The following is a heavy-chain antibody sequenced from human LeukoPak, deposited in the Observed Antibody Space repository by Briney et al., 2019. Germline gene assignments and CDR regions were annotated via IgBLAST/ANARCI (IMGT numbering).Heavy chain of an antibody. Sequence: PGGSLRLSCAASGFTFEDYAMHWVRQAPGKGLEWVSGISWNSGRIGYADSVKGRFTISRDNAKNSVSLQMNSLRAEDTAVYYCARIYLKLASASWGQGTLVTVSS. D-gene: IGHD2/OR15-2a*01. J-gene: IGHJ5*02. CDR1: GFTFEDYA. V-gene: IGHV3-9*01. CDR2: ISWNSGRI. CDR3: ARIYLKLASAS.